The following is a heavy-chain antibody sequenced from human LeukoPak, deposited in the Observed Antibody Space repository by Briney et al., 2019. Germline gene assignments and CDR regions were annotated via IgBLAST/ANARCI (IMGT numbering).Heavy chain of an antibody. CDR2: MNPNSGNT. V-gene: IGHV1-8*01. J-gene: IGHJ6*03. CDR1: GYPFTSYD. D-gene: IGHD3-3*01. Sequence: GASVKVSCKASGYPFTSYDINWVRQATGQGLEWMGWMNPNSGNTGYAQKLQGRVTMPSNASISTAYMELSRLRSEDTAVYYCARLLGDFWSGYGPYYYMDVWGKGTTVTVSS. CDR3: ARLLGDFWSGYGPYYYMDV.